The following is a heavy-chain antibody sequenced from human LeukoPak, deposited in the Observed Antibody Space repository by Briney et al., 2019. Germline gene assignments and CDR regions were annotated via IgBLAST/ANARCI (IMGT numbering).Heavy chain of an antibody. J-gene: IGHJ5*02. CDR1: GGSISINY. Sequence: PSETLSLTCIVSGGSISINYWSWIRQPPGKGLEWIGYISYSGSTNYNPSLQSRVTISITTSKNQFSLTLSSVTAADTAVYFCARVGVLGGRLGFGPWAQETLVTVSS. CDR3: ARVGVLGGRLGFGP. CDR2: ISYSGST. V-gene: IGHV4-59*01. D-gene: IGHD3-16*01.